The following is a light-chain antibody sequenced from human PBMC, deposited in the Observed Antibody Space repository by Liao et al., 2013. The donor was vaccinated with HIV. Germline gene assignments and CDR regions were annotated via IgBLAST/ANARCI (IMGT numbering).Light chain of an antibody. J-gene: IGLJ2*01. CDR2: QDN. Sequence: SYVLTQPPSVSVAPGKTARITCGGNNIGSKSVHWYQQKPGQSPVLVIYQDNKRPSGIPERFSGSNSGNTATLTISGTQPMDEADYYCQAWDSSAAWVVFGGGTKLTVL. CDR3: QAWDSSAAWVV. CDR1: NIGSKS. V-gene: IGLV3-21*01.